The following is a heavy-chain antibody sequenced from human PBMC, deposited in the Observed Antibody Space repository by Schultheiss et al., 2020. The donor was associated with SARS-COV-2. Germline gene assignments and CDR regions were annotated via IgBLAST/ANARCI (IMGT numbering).Heavy chain of an antibody. CDR1: GGTFSSYA. D-gene: IGHD1-1*01. J-gene: IGHJ4*02. V-gene: IGHV1-2*02. Sequence: ASVKVSCKASGGTFSSYAISWVRQAPGQGLEWMGWINPNSGGTNYAQKFQGRVTMTRDTSISTAYMELSRLRSDDTAVYYCARGLRRWNEDYFDYWGQGTLVTVSS. CDR2: INPNSGGT. CDR3: ARGLRRWNEDYFDY.